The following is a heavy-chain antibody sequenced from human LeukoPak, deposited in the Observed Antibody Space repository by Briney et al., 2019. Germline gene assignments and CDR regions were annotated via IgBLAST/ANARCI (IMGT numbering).Heavy chain of an antibody. CDR3: AKDLWFGELPNRRDAFDI. V-gene: IGHV3-23*01. Sequence: GGSLRLSCAASGFTFSSYAMSWVRQAPGKGLGWVSTISGSGGSTYYADSVKGRFTISRDNSKNTLYLRMNSLRAEDTAVYYCAKDLWFGELPNRRDAFDIWGQGTMVTVSS. D-gene: IGHD3-10*01. CDR2: ISGSGGST. CDR1: GFTFSSYA. J-gene: IGHJ3*02.